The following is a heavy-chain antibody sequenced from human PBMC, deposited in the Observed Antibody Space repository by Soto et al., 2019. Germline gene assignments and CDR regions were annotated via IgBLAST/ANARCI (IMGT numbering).Heavy chain of an antibody. J-gene: IGHJ5*02. CDR2: ISYDGSNK. CDR3: ARAGCTNGVCFNWFDP. Sequence: GGSLRLSCAASGFTFSSYAMHWVRQAPGKGLEWVAVISYDGSNKYYADSVKGRFTISRDNSKNTLYLQVNSLRAEDTAVYYCARAGCTNGVCFNWFDPWGQGTLVTVSS. V-gene: IGHV3-30-3*01. CDR1: GFTFSSYA. D-gene: IGHD2-8*01.